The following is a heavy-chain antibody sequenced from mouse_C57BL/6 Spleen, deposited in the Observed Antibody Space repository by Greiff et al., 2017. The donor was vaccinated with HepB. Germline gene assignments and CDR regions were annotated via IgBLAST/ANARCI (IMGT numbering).Heavy chain of an antibody. CDR2: IYPGSGST. CDR3: ARSNYSNFYAMDY. D-gene: IGHD2-5*01. Sequence: QVQLQQPGAELVKPGASVKMSCKASGYTFTSYWITWVKQRPGQGLEWIGDIYPGSGSTNYNEKLKSKATLTVDTSSSTAYMQLSSLTSEDSAVYYCARSNYSNFYAMDYWGQGTSVTVSS. J-gene: IGHJ4*01. CDR1: GYTFTSYW. V-gene: IGHV1-55*01.